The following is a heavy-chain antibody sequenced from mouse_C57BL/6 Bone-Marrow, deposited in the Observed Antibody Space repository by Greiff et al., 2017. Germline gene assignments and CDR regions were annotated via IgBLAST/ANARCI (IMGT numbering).Heavy chain of an antibody. CDR2: IDPNSGGT. D-gene: IGHD1-1*01. J-gene: IGHJ2*01. CDR1: GYTFTSYW. CDR3: ARGDGSSLVDFDY. V-gene: IGHV1-72*01. Sequence: QVQLKQPGAELVKPGASVKLSCKASGYTFTSYWMHWVKQRPGRGLEWIGRIDPNSGGTKYNEKFKSKATLTVDKPSSTAYMQLSSLTSEDSAVYYCARGDGSSLVDFDYGGQGTTLTVSS.